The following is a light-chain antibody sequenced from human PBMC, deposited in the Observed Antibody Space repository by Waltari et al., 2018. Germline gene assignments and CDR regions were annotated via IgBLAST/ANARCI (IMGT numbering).Light chain of an antibody. J-gene: IGKJ1*01. CDR1: QSISTY. V-gene: IGKV1-39*01. CDR2: ALS. CDR3: QQSYSAPWT. Sequence: DIQMTQSPSSLSASVGDRVTITCRASQSISTYLNWYQQNPGKAPKLLIYALSSLQRVVPSRFSGSGSGTDFTLTISSLQPEDFATYYCQQSYSAPWTFGQGTKVEIK.